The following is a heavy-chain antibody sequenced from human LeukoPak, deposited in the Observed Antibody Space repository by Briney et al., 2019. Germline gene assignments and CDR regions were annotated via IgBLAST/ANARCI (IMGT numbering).Heavy chain of an antibody. Sequence: SETLSLTCAVYGGSFSGYYWSWIRQPPGKGLEWIGEINHSGSTNYNPSLKSRVTISVDTSKNQFSLKLSSVTAADTAVYYCARDHALGIAVAGGHFDYWGQGTLVTVSS. CDR2: INHSGST. V-gene: IGHV4-34*01. J-gene: IGHJ4*02. D-gene: IGHD6-19*01. CDR1: GGSFSGYY. CDR3: ARDHALGIAVAGGHFDY.